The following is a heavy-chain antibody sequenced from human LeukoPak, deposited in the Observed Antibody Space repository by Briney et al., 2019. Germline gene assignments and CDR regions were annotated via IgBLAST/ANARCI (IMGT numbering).Heavy chain of an antibody. V-gene: IGHV4-31*03. CDR1: GASISSGDYY. D-gene: IGHD6-13*01. Sequence: PSQTLSLTCTVSGASISSGDYYWSWIRQHPGKGLEWIGYIYNSGSTYSNPSLKSRITVSVDTSQIQLSLKLVSVTAADAADCFCAIAYSPSALYFDYWGQGTLVIVSS. CDR2: IYNSGST. CDR3: AIAYSPSALYFDY. J-gene: IGHJ4*02.